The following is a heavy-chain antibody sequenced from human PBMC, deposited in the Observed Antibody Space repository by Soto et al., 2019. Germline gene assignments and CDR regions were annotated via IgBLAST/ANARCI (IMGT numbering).Heavy chain of an antibody. CDR1: GGTFSSYT. J-gene: IGHJ5*02. CDR3: ARVNRDCSGGSCYSGAWGSWFDP. CDR2: IIPILGIA. Sequence: QVQLVQSGAEVKKPGSSVKVSCKASGGTFSSYTISWVRQAPGQGLEWMGRIIPILGIANYAQKFQGRVTIAADKSTSTAYMELSSLRSEDTAVYYCARVNRDCSGGSCYSGAWGSWFDPWGQGTLVTVSS. D-gene: IGHD2-15*01. V-gene: IGHV1-69*02.